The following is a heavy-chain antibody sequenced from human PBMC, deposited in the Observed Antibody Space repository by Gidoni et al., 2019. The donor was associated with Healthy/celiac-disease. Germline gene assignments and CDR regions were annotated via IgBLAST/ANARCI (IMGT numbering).Heavy chain of an antibody. CDR1: GGSFSGYY. V-gene: IGHV4-34*01. CDR3: ARGRIQLGYCSSTSCYRGNNWFDP. D-gene: IGHD2-2*02. CDR2: INHSGST. J-gene: IGHJ5*02. Sequence: QVQLQQWGAGLLKPSETLSLTCAVYGGSFSGYYWSWIRQPPGKGLEWIGEINHSGSTNYNPSLKSRVTISVDTSKNQFSLKLSSVTAADTAVYYCARGRIQLGYCSSTSCYRGNNWFDPWGQGTLVTVSS.